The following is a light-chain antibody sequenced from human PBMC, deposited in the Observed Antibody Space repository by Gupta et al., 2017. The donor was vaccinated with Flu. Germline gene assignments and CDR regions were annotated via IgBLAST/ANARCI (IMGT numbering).Light chain of an antibody. CDR1: TGAVTNNYN. CDR2: STS. CDR3: RRYYGGARPYV. Sequence: VTLTCASSTGAVTNNYNPDWCQQKPGQAPRSLMYSTSNKRPWTAARCSGALLGGKAALTLSGVLHEDEAEYYCRRYYGGARPYVFGTGTKVTVL. V-gene: IGLV7-43*01. J-gene: IGLJ1*01.